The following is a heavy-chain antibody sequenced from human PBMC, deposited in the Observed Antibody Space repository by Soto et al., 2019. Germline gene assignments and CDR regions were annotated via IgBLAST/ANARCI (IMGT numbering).Heavy chain of an antibody. CDR2: INPNSGGT. D-gene: IGHD6-13*01. Sequence: ASVKVSCKASGYTFTGYYMHWVRQAPGQGLEWMGWINPNSGGTNYAQKFQGRVTMTRGTSISTAYMELSRLRSDDTAVYYCARVKIAAAGITLDYWGQGTLVTVSS. CDR1: GYTFTGYY. CDR3: ARVKIAAAGITLDY. J-gene: IGHJ4*02. V-gene: IGHV1-2*02.